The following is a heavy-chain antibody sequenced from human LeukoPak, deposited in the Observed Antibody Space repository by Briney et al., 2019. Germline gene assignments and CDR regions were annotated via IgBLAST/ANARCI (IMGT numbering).Heavy chain of an antibody. D-gene: IGHD6-19*01. CDR2: MNPNSGNT. Sequence: ASVKVSCKASGYTFTSYDINWVRQATGQGLGWMGWMNPNSGNTGYAQKFQGRVTMTRDTSMSTTYMELKRLRSDDTAVYYCARDLGISGWYAPPLGYFDYWGQGTLLTVSS. V-gene: IGHV1-8*01. CDR3: ARDLGISGWYAPPLGYFDY. J-gene: IGHJ4*02. CDR1: GYTFTSYD.